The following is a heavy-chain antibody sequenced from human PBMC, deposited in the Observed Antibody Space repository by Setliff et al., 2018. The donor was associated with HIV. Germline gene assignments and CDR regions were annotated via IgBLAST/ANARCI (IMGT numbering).Heavy chain of an antibody. J-gene: IGHJ4*02. D-gene: IGHD6-19*01. CDR2: INAGDDNT. Sequence: WASVKVSCKAFGYTFSTNAIHWVRQAPGQRLEWMGYINAGDDNTRYSEKFQGGVTITRDTSANTAYMELSSLRSEDTAVYYCARGSCSGCYLSDYWGLGTLVTVS. CDR3: ARGSCSGCYLSDY. V-gene: IGHV1-3*01. CDR1: GYTFSTNA.